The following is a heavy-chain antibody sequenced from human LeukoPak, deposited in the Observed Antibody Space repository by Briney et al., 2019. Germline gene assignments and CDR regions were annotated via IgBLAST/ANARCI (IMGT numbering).Heavy chain of an antibody. CDR3: AKDLRPCSSTSCYIPWFDP. CDR1: GFTFSSYA. CDR2: ISYDGSNK. V-gene: IGHV3-30-3*01. Sequence: GRSLRLSCAASGFTFSSYAMHWVRQAPGKGLEWVAVISYDGSNKYYADSVKGRFTISRDNSKNTLYLQMNSLRAEDTAVYYCAKDLRPCSSTSCYIPWFDPWGQGTLVTVSS. J-gene: IGHJ5*02. D-gene: IGHD2-2*02.